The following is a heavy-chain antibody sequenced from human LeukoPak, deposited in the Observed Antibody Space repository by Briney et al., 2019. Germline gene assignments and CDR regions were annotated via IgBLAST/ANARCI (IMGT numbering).Heavy chain of an antibody. CDR1: GFTFSSYA. CDR2: ISYDGSNK. CDR3: AREIYCSGGSCGDAFDI. Sequence: RSLRLSCAASGFTFSSYAMHWVRQAPGKGLEWVAVISYDGSNKYYADSVKGRFTISRDNSKNTLYLQMDSLRAEDTAVYYCAREIYCSGGSCGDAFDIWGQGTMVTVSS. V-gene: IGHV3-30-3*01. J-gene: IGHJ3*02. D-gene: IGHD2-15*01.